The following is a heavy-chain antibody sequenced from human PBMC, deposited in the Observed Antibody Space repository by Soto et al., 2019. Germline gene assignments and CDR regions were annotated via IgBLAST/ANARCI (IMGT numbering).Heavy chain of an antibody. V-gene: IGHV3-30*18. J-gene: IGHJ4*02. CDR2: ITYDGSFQ. Sequence: ESGGGVVQPGGSLRLSCQASGFNFDNYGMHWVRQAPGKGLEWVAVITYDGSFQYYADSLKGRFTISRDNYKNTLSLHLNTLKPEDTAVYHCAKDRVGGTFYTPLAFWGQGTLVTVSS. CDR1: GFNFDNYG. D-gene: IGHD1-7*01. CDR3: AKDRVGGTFYTPLAF.